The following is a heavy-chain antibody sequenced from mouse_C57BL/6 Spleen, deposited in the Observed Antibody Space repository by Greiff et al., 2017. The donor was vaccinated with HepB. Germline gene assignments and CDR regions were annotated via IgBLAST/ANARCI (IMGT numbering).Heavy chain of an antibody. CDR1: GYAFTNYL. CDR3: ARDYGSSYYFDV. V-gene: IGHV1-54*01. D-gene: IGHD1-1*01. Sequence: QVQLKESGAELVRPGTSVKVSCKASGYAFTNYLIEWVKQRPGQGLEWIGVINPGSGGTNYNEKFKGKATLTADKSSSTAYMQLSSLTSEDSAVYFGARDYGSSYYFDVWGTGTTVTVSS. CDR2: INPGSGGT. J-gene: IGHJ1*03.